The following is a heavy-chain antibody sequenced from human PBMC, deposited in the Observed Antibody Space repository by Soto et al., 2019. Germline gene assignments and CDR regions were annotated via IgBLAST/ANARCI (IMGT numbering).Heavy chain of an antibody. D-gene: IGHD3-16*01. CDR1: GGTFSSYA. J-gene: IGHJ6*02. CDR2: IIPIFGTA. Sequence: QVQLVQSGAEVKKPGSSVMVSCKASGGTFSSYAISWMRQAPGQGLESMGGIIPIFGTADYAQKFQGRVTITADDFTSTAYMELSSLRSEDTAVYYCARHLGGNHYYYGMDVWGQGTTVTVSS. CDR3: ARHLGGNHYYYGMDV. V-gene: IGHV1-69*01.